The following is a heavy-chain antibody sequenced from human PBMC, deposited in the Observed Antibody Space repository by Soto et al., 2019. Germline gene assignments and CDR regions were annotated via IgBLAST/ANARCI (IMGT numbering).Heavy chain of an antibody. J-gene: IGHJ4*02. D-gene: IGHD6-19*01. V-gene: IGHV1-18*01. CDR3: ARDPWDSGWSNLDY. Sequence: QVQLMQSGAEVKTPGASVKVSCTASGYAFSSYAISWVRQAPGQGLEWMGWVSVYDGSTSYAQKVQGRVTMTRDTSTATAYMELRSLRSDDTAVYYCARDPWDSGWSNLDYWGQGTLLTVSS. CDR1: GYAFSSYA. CDR2: VSVYDGST.